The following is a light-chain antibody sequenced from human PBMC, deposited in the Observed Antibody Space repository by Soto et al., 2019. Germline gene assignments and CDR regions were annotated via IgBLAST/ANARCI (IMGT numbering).Light chain of an antibody. V-gene: IGKV3-20*01. CDR3: QQYDSSLWT. J-gene: IGKJ1*01. CDR1: QSVISSN. Sequence: EIVLTQSPGTLSLSPGERATLSCMASQSVISSNLAWYQQKPGQAPRLLLYAASSRATGIPDRFSGSGSGTGFTLNISRLEPEDLVVYYCQQYDSSLWTFGQGTKVDIK. CDR2: AAS.